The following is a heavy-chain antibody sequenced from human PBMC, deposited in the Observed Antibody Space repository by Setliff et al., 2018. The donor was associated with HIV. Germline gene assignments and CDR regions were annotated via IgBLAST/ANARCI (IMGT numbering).Heavy chain of an antibody. CDR2: INGDGSTT. J-gene: IGHJ2*01. CDR3: TRDYRNLGFDL. V-gene: IGHV3-74*01. CDR1: GFTLSSCW. Sequence: GGSLRLSCAASGFTLSSCWMHWVRQAPGKGLVYVSHINGDGSTTTYADSVKGRFTISRDNAKNTLYLQMNSLRAEDTAVYYCTRDYRNLGFDLWGRGSLVTVSS. D-gene: IGHD4-4*01.